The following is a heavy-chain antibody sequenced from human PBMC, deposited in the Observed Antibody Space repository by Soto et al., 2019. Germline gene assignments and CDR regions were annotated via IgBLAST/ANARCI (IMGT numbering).Heavy chain of an antibody. CDR2: ISGSGGST. J-gene: IGHJ4*02. Sequence: VWSLRLSCAASGFTFSSYAMSWVRQAPGKGLEWVSAISGSGGSTYYADSVKGRFTISRDNSKNTLYLQMNSLRAEDTAVYYCAKSLSCSSTSCYLYFDYWGQGTLVTVSA. CDR1: GFTFSSYA. V-gene: IGHV3-23*01. D-gene: IGHD2-2*01. CDR3: AKSLSCSSTSCYLYFDY.